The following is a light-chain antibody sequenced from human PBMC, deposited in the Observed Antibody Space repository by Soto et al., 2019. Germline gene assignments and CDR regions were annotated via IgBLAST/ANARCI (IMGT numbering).Light chain of an antibody. CDR1: SNDVGGYNY. V-gene: IGLV2-11*01. Sequence: QSALTQPRSVSGSPGQSVTISCTGTSNDVGGYNYVSWYQQHPGKAPKLIIFDVNQRPSGVPDRFSGSKSGNTASLTISGLQPEDEADYFCCSYAGSDTPYVFGIGTKATVL. J-gene: IGLJ1*01. CDR3: CSYAGSDTPYV. CDR2: DVN.